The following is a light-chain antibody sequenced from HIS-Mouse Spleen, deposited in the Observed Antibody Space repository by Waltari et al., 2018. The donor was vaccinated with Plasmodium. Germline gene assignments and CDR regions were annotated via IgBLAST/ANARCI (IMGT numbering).Light chain of an antibody. Sequence: SYELKQPPSVPVSPGQTARLPCPGEAWPQQYAYWYQQKPGQAPVLVIYKDSERPSGIPERFSGSSSGTTVTLTISGVQAEDEADYYCQSADSSGTYVFGTGTKVTVL. CDR2: KDS. CDR3: QSADSSGTYV. CDR1: AWPQQY. V-gene: IGLV3-25*03. J-gene: IGLJ1*01.